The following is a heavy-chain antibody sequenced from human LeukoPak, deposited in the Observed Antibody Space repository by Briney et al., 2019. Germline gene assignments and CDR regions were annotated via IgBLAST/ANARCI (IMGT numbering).Heavy chain of an antibody. D-gene: IGHD6-13*01. Sequence: GGSLRLSCAASGFTFRSYAMSWVRQAPGQGLERVSSISGGGGGTYYANSVKGRFTISRDNSKSTLYLQMNGLRAEDTAVYYCVKISTPIPAAGAMDNWGQGTLVTVSS. CDR1: GFTFRSYA. J-gene: IGHJ4*02. CDR2: ISGGGGGT. CDR3: VKISTPIPAAGAMDN. V-gene: IGHV3-23*01.